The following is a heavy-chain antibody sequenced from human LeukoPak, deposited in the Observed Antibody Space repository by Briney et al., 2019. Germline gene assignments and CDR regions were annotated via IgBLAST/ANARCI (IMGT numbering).Heavy chain of an antibody. CDR3: AREEQLGPERSN. CDR2: IITIVGIA. V-gene: IGHV1-69*04. J-gene: IGHJ4*02. Sequence: ASVNDSFKSSGGTYSSYAISGLRQPRSQGLEWMGRIITIVGIANYAQKLQGRATTTANKSTSTAYMELTSLRSEDTAVYYCAREEQLGPERSNCGQGTLLTVSS. D-gene: IGHD6-6*01. CDR1: GGTYSSYA.